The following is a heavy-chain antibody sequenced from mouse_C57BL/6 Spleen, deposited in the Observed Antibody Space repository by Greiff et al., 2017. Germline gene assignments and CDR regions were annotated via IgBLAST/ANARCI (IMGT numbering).Heavy chain of an antibody. V-gene: IGHV5-17*01. CDR2: ISSGSSTI. Sequence: EVQVVASGGGLVKPGGSLKLSCAAPGFTFSDYGMHWVRQAPEKGLEWVAYISSGSSTIYYADTVKGRFTISRDNAKNTLFLQMTSLRSEDTAMYYCATGYGLYYAMDYWGQGTSVTVSS. CDR3: ATGYGLYYAMDY. CDR1: GFTFSDYG. D-gene: IGHD1-1*02. J-gene: IGHJ4*01.